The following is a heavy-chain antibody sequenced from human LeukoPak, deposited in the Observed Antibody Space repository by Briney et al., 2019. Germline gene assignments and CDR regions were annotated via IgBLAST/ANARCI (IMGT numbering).Heavy chain of an antibody. Sequence: PSETLSLTCSVYGYSISRAHYWGWIRQPPGKGREWIGSIYHSGSTYYNPSLKSRGTISLYTSKNQVSLQLSSVTAADTAVYFCARDCRIAGDGYYYFDYWGPGTLVTVSS. CDR3: ARDCRIAGDGYYYFDY. D-gene: IGHD6-19*01. J-gene: IGHJ4*02. V-gene: IGHV4-38-2*02. CDR1: GYSISRAHY. CDR2: IYHSGST.